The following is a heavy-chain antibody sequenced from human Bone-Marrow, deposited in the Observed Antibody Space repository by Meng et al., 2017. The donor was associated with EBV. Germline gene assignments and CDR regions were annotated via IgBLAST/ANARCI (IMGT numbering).Heavy chain of an antibody. CDR1: GFTFDDYT. J-gene: IGHJ1*01. CDR2: ISWDGGST. D-gene: IGHD6-13*01. CDR3: TKPRRGAGTALDYFQH. V-gene: IGHV3-43*01. Sequence: EVQLVESXXVVVQLGGXLRRFFAASGFTFDDYTLHWVRQAPGKGLEWVSLISWDGGSTYYADSVKGRFTISRDNSKNSLYLQMNSLRTEDTALYYCTKPRRGAGTALDYFQHWGQGTLVHVSS.